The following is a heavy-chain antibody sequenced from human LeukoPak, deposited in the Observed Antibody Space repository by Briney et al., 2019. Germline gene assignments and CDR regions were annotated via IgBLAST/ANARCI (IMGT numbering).Heavy chain of an antibody. V-gene: IGHV1-18*01. Sequence: ASVKVSCKASGYTFTSYGISWVRQAPGQGLEWMGWISAYNGNTNYAQKLQGRVTMTTDTSTSTAYMELRSLRSEDTAVYYCAMTEYYYGSVDIWGQGTMVTVSS. CDR1: GYTFTSYG. J-gene: IGHJ3*02. D-gene: IGHD3-10*01. CDR3: AMTEYYYGSVDI. CDR2: ISAYNGNT.